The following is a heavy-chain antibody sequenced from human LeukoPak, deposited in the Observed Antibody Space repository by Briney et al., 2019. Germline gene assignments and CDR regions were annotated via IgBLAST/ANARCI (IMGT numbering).Heavy chain of an antibody. CDR1: GGTFSSYA. D-gene: IGHD1-26*01. J-gene: IGHJ2*01. Sequence: GSSVNVSCKASGGTFSSYAISWVRQAPGQGLEWMGRIIPILGIANYAQKFQGRVTITADKSTSTAYMELSSRRSEDTAVYYCARDWEPPRYFDLWGRGTLVTVSS. V-gene: IGHV1-69*04. CDR2: IIPILGIA. CDR3: ARDWEPPRYFDL.